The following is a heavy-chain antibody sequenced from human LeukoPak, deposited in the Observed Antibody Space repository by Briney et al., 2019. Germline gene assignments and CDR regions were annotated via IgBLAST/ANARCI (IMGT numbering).Heavy chain of an antibody. D-gene: IGHD3-10*01. Sequence: AAVWVSCMASGDTFTSYGISSGSDGLGQGGERRGWICAHNGNTNYAQKLQGRVTITTDTSTSTAYMERRSLRSDDTAEYDCARNLTYGSGTYSGYYWGQGTLVTVSS. CDR1: GDTFTSYG. CDR3: ARNLTYGSGTYSGYY. J-gene: IGHJ4*02. V-gene: IGHV1-18*04. CDR2: ICAHNGNT.